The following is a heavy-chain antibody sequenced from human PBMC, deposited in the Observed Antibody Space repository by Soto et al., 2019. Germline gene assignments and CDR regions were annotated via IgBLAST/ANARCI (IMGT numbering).Heavy chain of an antibody. D-gene: IGHD3-3*01. J-gene: IGHJ4*02. Sequence: GGSLRLSCAASGFIFSGYAMSWVRQAPGKGLEWVSTLSGSGDNTYYADSLKGRFTISRDTSKNTLYLQMDSLRAEDTAVYFCAKDRDFCTGSGIDYWGQGTLVTVSS. CDR2: LSGSGDNT. V-gene: IGHV3-23*01. CDR1: GFIFSGYA. CDR3: AKDRDFCTGSGIDY.